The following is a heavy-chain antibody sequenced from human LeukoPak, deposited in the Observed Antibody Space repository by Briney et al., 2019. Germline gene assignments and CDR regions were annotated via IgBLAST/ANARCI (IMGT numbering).Heavy chain of an antibody. CDR2: INHNGGST. V-gene: IGHV1-46*01. CDR1: GYTVTSYY. D-gene: IGHD6-25*01. CDR3: VRDDITAAAGY. Sequence: ASVKVSCKASGYTVTSYYVHWVRQAPGQGLEWMGIINHNGGSTNYAQKFQGRVTMTRDTSTSTVYMELSSLRSEDTAVYYRVRDDITAAAGYWGQGTLVTVSS. J-gene: IGHJ4*02.